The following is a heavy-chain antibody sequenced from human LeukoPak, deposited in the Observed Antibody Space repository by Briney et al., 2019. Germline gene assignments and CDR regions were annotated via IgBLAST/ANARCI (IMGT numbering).Heavy chain of an antibody. CDR1: GFTFSNYW. CDR2: IKQDGSEK. J-gene: IGHJ4*02. Sequence: GGSLRLSCAASGFTFSNYWLTWVRQAPGQGLEWVANIKQDGSEKHYVDSVKGRFTISRDNAKNSLYLQMNSLRAEDTAVYHCARDRQIAYWGQGALVTVSS. V-gene: IGHV3-7*01. CDR3: ARDRQIAY.